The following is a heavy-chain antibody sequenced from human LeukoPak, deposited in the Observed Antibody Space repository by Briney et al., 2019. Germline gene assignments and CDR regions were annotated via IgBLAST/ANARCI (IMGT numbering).Heavy chain of an antibody. J-gene: IGHJ4*02. V-gene: IGHV4-38-2*02. CDR1: GYSISSGYY. CDR2: IYHSGST. Sequence: SETLSLTCTVSGYSISSGYYWGWIRQPPGKGLEWIGSIYHSGSTYYNPSLKSRVTISVDTSKNQFPLNLSSVTAADTAVYYCARGVARSSKFHFSYYFDYWGQGTLVTVSS. CDR3: ARGVARSSKFHFSYYFDY. D-gene: IGHD6-6*01.